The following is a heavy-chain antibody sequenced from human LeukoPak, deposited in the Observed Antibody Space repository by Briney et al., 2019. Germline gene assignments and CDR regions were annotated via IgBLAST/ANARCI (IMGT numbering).Heavy chain of an antibody. CDR2: IYHSGST. D-gene: IGHD5-18*01. CDR3: ASPRGGYSYGYDY. V-gene: IGHV4-38-2*01. CDR1: GYSISSGYY. Sequence: PSETLSLTCAVSGYSISSGYYWGWIRQPPGKGLEWIGSIYHSGSTYYNPSLKSRVTISVAPSKNQFSLKLSSVTAADTAVYYCASPRGGYSYGYDYWGQGTLVTVSS. J-gene: IGHJ4*02.